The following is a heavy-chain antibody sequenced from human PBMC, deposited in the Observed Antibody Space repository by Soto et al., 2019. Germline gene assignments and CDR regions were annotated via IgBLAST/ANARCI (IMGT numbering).Heavy chain of an antibody. V-gene: IGHV3-74*01. J-gene: IGHJ2*01. D-gene: IGHD1-26*01. CDR3: ESLGGTPRLWDFEL. CDR2: INGDGSST. CDR1: GFTFSKYW. Sequence: EVQLVESGGGLVQPGGSLRLSCAASGFTFSKYWMYWVRQAPGKGLVWVSRINGDGSSTTYADSVKGRFTTSRDNANNALHLQMNSLRAEDTALYYCESLGGTPRLWDFELWGRGTLVTVSS.